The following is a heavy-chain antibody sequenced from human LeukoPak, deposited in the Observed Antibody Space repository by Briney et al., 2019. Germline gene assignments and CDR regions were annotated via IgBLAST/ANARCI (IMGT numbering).Heavy chain of an antibody. CDR1: GFTFRSFA. V-gene: IGHV3-23*01. J-gene: IGHJ6*02. CDR3: ARRGTGHGMDV. D-gene: IGHD1-1*01. Sequence: PGGSLRLSCAASGFTFRSFAMSWVRQAPGRGLEWVSTIRDSGGDTYYADSVKGRFSISRDNAKNTLFLQMNSLRAEDTAVYYCARRGTGHGMDVWGQGTTVIVSS. CDR2: IRDSGGDT.